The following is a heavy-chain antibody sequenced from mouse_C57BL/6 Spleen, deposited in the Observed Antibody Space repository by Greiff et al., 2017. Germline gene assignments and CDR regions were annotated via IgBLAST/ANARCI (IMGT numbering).Heavy chain of an antibody. V-gene: IGHV1-80*01. CDR3: ARSITTVVPDY. D-gene: IGHD1-1*01. CDR2: IYPGDGDT. Sequence: VQLQQSGAELVKPGASVKISCKASGYAFSSYWMNWVKQRPGKGLEWIGQIYPGDGDTNYNGKFKGKATLTADKSSSTAYMQLSSLTSEDSAVYFCARSITTVVPDYWGQGTTLTVSS. J-gene: IGHJ2*01. CDR1: GYAFSSYW.